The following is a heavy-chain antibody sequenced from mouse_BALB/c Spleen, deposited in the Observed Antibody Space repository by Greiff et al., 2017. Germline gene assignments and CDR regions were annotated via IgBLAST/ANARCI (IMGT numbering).Heavy chain of an antibody. CDR3: ADYGSDY. Sequence: DVMLVESGGGLVKPGGSLKLSCAASGFTFSSYAMSWVRQTPEKRLEWVASISSGGSTYYPDSVKGRFTISRDNARNILYLQMSSLRSEDTAMYYCADYGSDYWGQGTTLTVSS. V-gene: IGHV5-6-5*01. CDR1: GFTFSSYA. J-gene: IGHJ2*01. CDR2: ISSGGST. D-gene: IGHD1-1*01.